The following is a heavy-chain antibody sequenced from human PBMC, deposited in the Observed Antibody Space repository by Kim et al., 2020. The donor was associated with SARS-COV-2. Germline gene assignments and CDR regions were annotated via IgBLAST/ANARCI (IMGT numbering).Heavy chain of an antibody. CDR2: ISYDGSNK. Sequence: GGSLRLSCAASGFTFSSYGIHWVRQAPGKGLEWVAVISYDGSNKYSADSVKGRFTISRDNSKNTLYLQMNSLRAEDTAVYYCAKVGSGSWHFDYWGQGTLVTVSS. J-gene: IGHJ4*02. CDR1: GFTFSSYG. D-gene: IGHD1-26*01. CDR3: AKVGSGSWHFDY. V-gene: IGHV3-30*18.